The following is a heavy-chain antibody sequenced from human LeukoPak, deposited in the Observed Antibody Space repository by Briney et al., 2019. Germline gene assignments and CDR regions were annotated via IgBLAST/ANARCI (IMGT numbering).Heavy chain of an antibody. CDR3: AKRYCSGGSCCPDY. Sequence: GGSLRLSCVASGFTFSSYAMSWVRQTPGKGLEWVSAISNSGGSTYNADSVKGRFTISRDSSKNTLYLQMNSLRAEDTAVYYCAKRYCSGGSCCPDYWGQGTRVTVSS. CDR2: ISNSGGST. J-gene: IGHJ4*02. D-gene: IGHD2-15*01. V-gene: IGHV3-23*01. CDR1: GFTFSSYA.